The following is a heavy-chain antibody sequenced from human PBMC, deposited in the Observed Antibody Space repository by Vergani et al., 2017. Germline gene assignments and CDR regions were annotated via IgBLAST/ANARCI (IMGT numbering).Heavy chain of an antibody. J-gene: IGHJ3*02. V-gene: IGHV1-2*02. D-gene: IGHD2-2*02. CDR1: GYTFTGYY. CDR3: ARSWAYCSSTSCYSAFDI. Sequence: QVQLVQSGAEVKKPGASVKVSCKASGYTFTGYYMHWVRQAPGQGLEWMGWINPNSGGTNYAQKFQGRVTMTRDTSISTAYMELSRLRSDDTAVYYCARSWAYCSSTSCYSAFDIWGQGTMVTVSS. CDR2: INPNSGGT.